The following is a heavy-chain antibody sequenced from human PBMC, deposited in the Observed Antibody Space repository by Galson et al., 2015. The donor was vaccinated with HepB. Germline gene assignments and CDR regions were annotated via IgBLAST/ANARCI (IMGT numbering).Heavy chain of an antibody. V-gene: IGHV3-21*01. D-gene: IGHD6-19*01. CDR1: GFTFSSYS. CDR2: ISSSSSYI. Sequence: SLRLSCAASGFTFSSYSMNWVRQAPGKGLEWVSSISSSSSYIYYADSVKGRFTISRDNAKNSLYLQMNSLRAEDTAVYYCTRDYSSGWNFDLWGRGTLVTVSS. J-gene: IGHJ2*01. CDR3: TRDYSSGWNFDL.